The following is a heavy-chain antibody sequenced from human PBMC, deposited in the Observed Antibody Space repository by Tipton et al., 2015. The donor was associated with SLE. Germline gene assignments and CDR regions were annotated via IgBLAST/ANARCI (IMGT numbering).Heavy chain of an antibody. CDR1: GGSLSSYY. V-gene: IGHV4-59*12. J-gene: IGHJ5*02. D-gene: IGHD2-2*01. Sequence: TLSLTCTVSGGSLSSYYWSWIRQPPGKGLEWIGYMYYSGSTTYNPSLKSRVTISVDTSKNQFSLKLSSVTAADTAVYYCARGLRAQYQLLSYNWFDPWGQGTLVTVSS. CDR2: MYYSGST. CDR3: ARGLRAQYQLLSYNWFDP.